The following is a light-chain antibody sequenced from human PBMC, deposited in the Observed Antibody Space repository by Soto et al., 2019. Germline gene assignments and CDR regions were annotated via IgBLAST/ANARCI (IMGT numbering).Light chain of an antibody. J-gene: IGKJ4*01. CDR2: SAS. V-gene: IGKV3-15*01. CDR1: QSISDT. CDR3: QQYNNWPRAT. Sequence: EIVMTQSPATLSVSPGGRATLSCRASQSISDTLAWYQQKPGQAPRLLIYSASRGATGFPARFSGSGSGTDFTLTISSLQSEDFAVYYCQQYNNWPRATFGGGTKVDIK.